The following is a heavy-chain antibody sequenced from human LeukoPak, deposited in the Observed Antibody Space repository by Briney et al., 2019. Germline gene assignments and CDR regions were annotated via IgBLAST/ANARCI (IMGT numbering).Heavy chain of an antibody. CDR2: ISAYNGNT. CDR3: ARSPSGILTGYYLGYYYYGMDV. Sequence: GASVKVSCKASGYTFTSYGISWVRQAPGQGLEWMGWISAYNGNTNYAQKLQGRVTMTTDTSTSTAYMELRSLRSDDTAVYYCARSPSGILTGYYLGYYYYGMDVWGQGTTVTVSS. V-gene: IGHV1-18*01. J-gene: IGHJ6*02. D-gene: IGHD3-9*01. CDR1: GYTFTSYG.